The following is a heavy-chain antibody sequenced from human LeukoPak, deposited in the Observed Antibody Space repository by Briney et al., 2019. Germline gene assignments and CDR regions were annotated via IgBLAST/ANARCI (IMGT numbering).Heavy chain of an antibody. CDR3: ARSVRLLAARRIDY. CDR1: GGSISSSSYY. CDR2: IYYSGST. Sequence: SETLSLTCTVSGGSISSSSYYWGWIRQPPGKGLEWIGSIYYSGSTYSNPSLKSRVTISVDTSKNQFSLKLSSVTAADTAVYYCARSVRLLAARRIDYWGQGTLVTVSS. J-gene: IGHJ4*02. D-gene: IGHD6-6*01. V-gene: IGHV4-39*07.